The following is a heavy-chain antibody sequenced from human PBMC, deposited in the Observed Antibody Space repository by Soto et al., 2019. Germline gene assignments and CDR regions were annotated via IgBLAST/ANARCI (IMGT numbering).Heavy chain of an antibody. J-gene: IGHJ6*02. CDR1: GFTFSSYA. Sequence: GGSLRLSCAASGFTFSSYAMSWVRQAPGKGLEWVSAISGSGGSTYYADSVKGRFTISRDNSKNTLYLQMNSLRAEDTAVYYCAGGPYDSSGYYPFGYYYGMDVWGQGTTVTVSS. CDR3: AGGPYDSSGYYPFGYYYGMDV. D-gene: IGHD3-22*01. CDR2: ISGSGGST. V-gene: IGHV3-23*01.